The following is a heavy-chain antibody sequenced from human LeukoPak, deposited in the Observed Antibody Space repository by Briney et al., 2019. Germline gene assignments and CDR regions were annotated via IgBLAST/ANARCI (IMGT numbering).Heavy chain of an antibody. CDR1: GFTFDDYA. CDR2: ISWNSGSI. D-gene: IGHD3-3*01. J-gene: IGHJ6*02. CDR3: AKDTAPTYDFHPRYYYYGMDV. Sequence: HPGRSLRLSCAASGFTFDDYAMHWVRQAPGKGLEWVSGISWNSGSIGYADSVKGRFTISRDNAKNSLYLQMNSLRAEDTALYYCAKDTAPTYDFHPRYYYYGMDVWGQGTTVTVSS. V-gene: IGHV3-9*01.